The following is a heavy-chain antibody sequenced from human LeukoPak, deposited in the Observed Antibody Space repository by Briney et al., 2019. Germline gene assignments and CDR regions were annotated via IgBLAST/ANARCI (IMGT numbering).Heavy chain of an antibody. J-gene: IGHJ3*01. D-gene: IGHD1-1*01. CDR2: IVTSGNT. Sequence: SETLSLTCSVSGGSIINYAWNWIRQPAGKGLEWIGRIVTSGNTDYNPSLRSRVTMSVDPSKNQFSLKLNSLTAADTAVYYCARRFNSGNDDVFDVWGQGTLVAVSS. CDR1: GGSIINYA. CDR3: ARRFNSGNDDVFDV. V-gene: IGHV4-4*07.